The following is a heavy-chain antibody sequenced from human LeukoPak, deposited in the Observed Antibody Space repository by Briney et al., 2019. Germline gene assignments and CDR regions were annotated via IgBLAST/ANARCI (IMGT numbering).Heavy chain of an antibody. J-gene: IGHJ4*02. Sequence: GGSLRLSCAASGFTFSTFGMHWVRQAPGKGPEWVAVIWYDGSKKYYIDFAEGRFTISRDNSRNTLYLQMNSLRAEDTAVYYCARAGNYRFDYWGQGTLVTVSS. V-gene: IGHV3-33*01. CDR1: GFTFSTFG. D-gene: IGHD1-7*01. CDR2: IWYDGSKK. CDR3: ARAGNYRFDY.